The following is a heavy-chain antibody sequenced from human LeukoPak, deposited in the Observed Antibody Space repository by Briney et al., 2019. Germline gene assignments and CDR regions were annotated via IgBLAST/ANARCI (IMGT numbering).Heavy chain of an antibody. CDR1: GFTFSSYG. J-gene: IGHJ4*02. V-gene: IGHV3-15*01. D-gene: IGHD4-17*01. CDR3: TTDYADALDY. CDR2: IKSKTDGGTT. Sequence: PGGSLRLSCAASGFTFSSYGMHWVRQAPGKGLEWVGRIKSKTDGGTTDYAAPVKGRFTISRDDSKNTLYLQMNSLKTEDTAVYYCTTDYADALDYWGQGTLVTVSS.